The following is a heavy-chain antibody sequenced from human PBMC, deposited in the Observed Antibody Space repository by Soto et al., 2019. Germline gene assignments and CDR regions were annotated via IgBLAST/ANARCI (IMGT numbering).Heavy chain of an antibody. CDR2: IYYSGST. V-gene: IGHV4-31*03. Sequence: QVQLQESGPGLVKPSQTLSLTCTVSGGSISSGGYYWSWIRQHPGKGLEWIGYIYYSGSTYYNPSLKSRVTISVDTSKNQFALKLSSVTAADTAVYYCARDPDCSGGSCYTAFDIWGQGTMVTVSS. CDR1: GGSISSGGYY. J-gene: IGHJ3*02. D-gene: IGHD2-15*01. CDR3: ARDPDCSGGSCYTAFDI.